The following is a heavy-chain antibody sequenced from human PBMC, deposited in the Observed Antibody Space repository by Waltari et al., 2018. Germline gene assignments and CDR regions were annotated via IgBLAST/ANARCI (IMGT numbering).Heavy chain of an antibody. J-gene: IGHJ4*02. V-gene: IGHV1-2*02. CDR3: AREHDILTGPIY. CDR2: INPNSGGT. CDR1: GYTFTGYY. D-gene: IGHD3-9*01. Sequence: QVQLVQSGAEVKKPGASVKVSCKASGYTFTGYYMHWVRQAPGQGLEWMGGINPNSGGTNYAQKCQGRVTMTRDTSISTAYMELSRLRSDDTAVYYCAREHDILTGPIYWGQGTLVTVSS.